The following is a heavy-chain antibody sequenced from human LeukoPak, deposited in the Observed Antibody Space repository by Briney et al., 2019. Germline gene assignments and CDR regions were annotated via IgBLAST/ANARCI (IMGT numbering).Heavy chain of an antibody. D-gene: IGHD2-21*01. CDR3: ASAPTSIDAFDI. CDR2: IYSGGST. CDR1: GFIFSDYA. V-gene: IGHV3-53*01. Sequence: GGSLRLSCAASGFIFSDYAMSWVRQAPGKGLEWVSVIYSGGSTYYADSVKGRFTISRDNSKNTLYLQMNSLRAEDTAVYYCASAPTSIDAFDIWGQGTMVTVSS. J-gene: IGHJ3*02.